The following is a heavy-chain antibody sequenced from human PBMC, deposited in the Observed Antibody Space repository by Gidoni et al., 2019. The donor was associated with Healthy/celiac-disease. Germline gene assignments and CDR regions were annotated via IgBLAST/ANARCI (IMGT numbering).Heavy chain of an antibody. CDR3: ARDYSDYGDHLFDY. J-gene: IGHJ4*02. Sequence: QVQLQESGPGLVKPSQTLFLTCTVSGGSFSSGGYSWSWIRQHPGKGLEWIRYIYDSGSTYYNPSLKSRVTISVDTSKNQFSLKLSSVTAADTAVYYCARDYSDYGDHLFDYWGQGTLVTVSS. V-gene: IGHV4-31*03. D-gene: IGHD4-17*01. CDR1: GGSFSSGGYS. CDR2: IYDSGST.